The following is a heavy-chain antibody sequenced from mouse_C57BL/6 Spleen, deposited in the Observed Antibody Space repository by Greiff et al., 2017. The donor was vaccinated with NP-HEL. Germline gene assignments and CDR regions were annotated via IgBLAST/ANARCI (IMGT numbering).Heavy chain of an antibody. CDR2: ISSGSSTI. CDR1: GFTFSDYG. J-gene: IGHJ3*01. D-gene: IGHD2-3*01. Sequence: EVKLVESGGGLVKPGGSLKLSCAASGFTFSDYGMHWVRQAPEKGLEWVAYISSGSSTIYYADTVKGRFTISRDNAKTTLFLQMTSLRSEDTAMYYGARQGDGYYPAWFAYWGQGTLVTVSA. CDR3: ARQGDGYYPAWFAY. V-gene: IGHV5-17*01.